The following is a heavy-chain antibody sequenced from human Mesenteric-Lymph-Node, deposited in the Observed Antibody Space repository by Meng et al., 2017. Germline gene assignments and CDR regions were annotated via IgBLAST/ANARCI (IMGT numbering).Heavy chain of an antibody. J-gene: IGHJ5*02. CDR3: AANRDGFDP. CDR2: VRYSGTA. Sequence: LLLQEPGQGLVKPSKTLSITCIVSGGYLDNSDYFWDWIRQPPGKGLEWSGSVRYSGTAYYNPSLTSRVTISVDTSKNQFSLNLSSLTAADTAVYYCAANRDGFDPWGQGTLVTVSS. V-gene: IGHV4-39*07. CDR1: GGYLDNSDYF.